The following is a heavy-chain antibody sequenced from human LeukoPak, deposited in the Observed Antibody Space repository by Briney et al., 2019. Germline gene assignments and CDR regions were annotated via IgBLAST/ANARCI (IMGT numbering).Heavy chain of an antibody. CDR1: GYTFTSYY. D-gene: IGHD5-12*01. V-gene: IGHV1-2*02. J-gene: IGHJ4*02. CDR3: ARVDTVGTVNPFY. CDR2: INPNSGGT. Sequence: ASVKVSCKASGYTFTSYYMHWVRQAPGQGLEWMGWINPNSGGTNYAQKFQGRVTMTRDTSISTAYMELSRLRPDDTAVYYCARVDTVGTVNPFYWGQGTLVTVSS.